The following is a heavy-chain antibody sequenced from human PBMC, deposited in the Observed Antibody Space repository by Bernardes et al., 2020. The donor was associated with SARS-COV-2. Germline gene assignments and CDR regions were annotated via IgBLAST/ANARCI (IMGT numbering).Heavy chain of an antibody. CDR3: ARHTSGSYDTLDY. V-gene: IGHV4-39*01. J-gene: IGHJ4*02. D-gene: IGHD1-26*01. Sequence: SETLSLTCTVSGGSISSSSYYWGWIRQPPGKGLEWIGSLYYSGSTYYNPSPKSPVTISVDTSKNQFSLKVSSVTAADTAVYYCARHTSGSYDTLDYWGQGTLVTVSS. CDR1: GGSISSSSYY. CDR2: LYYSGST.